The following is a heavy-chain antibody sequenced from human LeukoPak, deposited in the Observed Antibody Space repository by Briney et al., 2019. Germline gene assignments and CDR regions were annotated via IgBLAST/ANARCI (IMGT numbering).Heavy chain of an antibody. CDR2: IWYDGNNK. V-gene: IGHV3-33*01. CDR1: GFTFSRYG. D-gene: IGHD2-15*01. CDR3: ARDDCSGGSCRVDS. J-gene: IGHJ4*02. Sequence: GGSLRLSCGASGFTFSRYGMHWVRQAPGKGLEWVAVIWYDGNNKYYPDSAKGRFTISRDNSKNTLYLQMTSLRAEDTAVYYCARDDCSGGSCRVDSWGQGTLVTVSS.